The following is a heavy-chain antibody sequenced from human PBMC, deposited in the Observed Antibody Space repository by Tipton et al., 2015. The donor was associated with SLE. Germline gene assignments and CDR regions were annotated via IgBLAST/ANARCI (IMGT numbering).Heavy chain of an antibody. Sequence: GSLRLSCAASGFTFGSYAMSWVRQAPGKGLEWVSFIYSGGSTYYADSVKGRFTISRDNSKNTLSLQMNSLRPEDTAVYYCAKEQAGYCSGGSCYGSYYYGLDVWGQGTTVTVSS. CDR3: AKEQAGYCSGGSCYGSYYYGLDV. CDR1: GFTFGSYA. D-gene: IGHD2-15*01. J-gene: IGHJ6*02. V-gene: IGHV3-23*03. CDR2: IYSGGST.